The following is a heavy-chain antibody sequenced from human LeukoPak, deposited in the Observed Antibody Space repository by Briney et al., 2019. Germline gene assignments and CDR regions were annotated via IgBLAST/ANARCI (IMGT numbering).Heavy chain of an antibody. Sequence: ASVKVSCKASGYTFTDYCIHWVRQAPGQGLEWMGWINPNSGGTNYAQHFQGRVTMTRDTSISTAYMELSSLRSDDTAVYFCARTLDRYNWNYGIDYWGQGTLVTVSS. CDR3: ARTLDRYNWNYGIDY. J-gene: IGHJ4*02. CDR2: INPNSGGT. V-gene: IGHV1-2*02. D-gene: IGHD1-7*01. CDR1: GYTFTDYC.